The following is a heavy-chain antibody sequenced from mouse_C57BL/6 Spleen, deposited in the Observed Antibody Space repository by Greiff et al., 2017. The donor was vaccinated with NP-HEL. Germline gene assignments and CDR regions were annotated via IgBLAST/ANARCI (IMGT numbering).Heavy chain of an antibody. CDR1: GYTFTSYW. D-gene: IGHD4-1*01. J-gene: IGHJ2*01. CDR3: ARGRGGTDFDY. CDR2: IYPSDSET. Sequence: QVQLQQPGAELVRPGSSVKLSCKASGYTFTSYWMDWVKQRPGQGLEWIGNIYPSDSETHYNQKFKDKATLTVDKSSSTAYMQLSSLTSEDSAVYYCARGRGGTDFDYWGQGTTLTVSS. V-gene: IGHV1-61*01.